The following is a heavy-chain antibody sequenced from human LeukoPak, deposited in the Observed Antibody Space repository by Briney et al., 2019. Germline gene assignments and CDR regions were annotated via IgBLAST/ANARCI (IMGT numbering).Heavy chain of an antibody. D-gene: IGHD3-3*01. CDR2: IYHSGST. CDR1: GGSISSGGYS. Sequence: PSETLSLTCAVSGGSISSGGYSWSWIRQPPGKGLEWIGYIYHSGSTYYNPSLKSRVTISVDRSKNQFSLKLSSVTAADTAVYYCARHADQYYDFWSGYLTGFDYWGQGTLVTVSS. CDR3: ARHADQYYDFWSGYLTGFDY. V-gene: IGHV4-30-2*01. J-gene: IGHJ4*02.